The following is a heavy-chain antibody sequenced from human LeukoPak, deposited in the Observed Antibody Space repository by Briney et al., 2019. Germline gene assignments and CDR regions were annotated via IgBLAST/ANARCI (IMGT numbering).Heavy chain of an antibody. CDR3: ARDTTPKDYYYYMDV. V-gene: IGHV1-18*01. Sequence: ASVKVSCKASGYTFTSHGISWVRQAPGQGLEWMGWIRAYNGNTNYAQKLQGRVTMTTDTPTSTAYMELRSLRSDDTAVYYCARDTTPKDYYYYMDVWGKGTTVTVSS. CDR1: GYTFTSHG. CDR2: IRAYNGNT. D-gene: IGHD1-26*01. J-gene: IGHJ6*03.